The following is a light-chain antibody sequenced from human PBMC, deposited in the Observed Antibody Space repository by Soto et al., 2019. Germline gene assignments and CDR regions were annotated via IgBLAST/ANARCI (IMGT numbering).Light chain of an antibody. V-gene: IGKV3-11*01. CDR3: QNRSNWPLYT. J-gene: IGKJ2*01. CDR2: DAS. CDR1: QSVSSY. Sequence: EVVLTQSPATLSLSPGERATLSCRASQSVSSYLAWYQQKPGQAPRLLIYDASNRATGIPARFSGSGSGTDFTLTISSLEPEDFAVYYCQNRSNWPLYTFGQGTKLEIK.